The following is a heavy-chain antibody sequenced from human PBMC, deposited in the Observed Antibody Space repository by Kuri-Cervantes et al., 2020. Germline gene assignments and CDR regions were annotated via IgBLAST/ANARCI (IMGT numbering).Heavy chain of an antibody. CDR2: IYHSGSI. J-gene: IGHJ4*02. D-gene: IGHD5-18*01. CDR1: GGSISSSSYY. V-gene: IGHV4-39*07. CDR3: ARRGYSYGDFDY. Sequence: SETLSLTCTVSGGSISSSSYYWGWIRQPPGKGLEWIGSIYHSGSIYYNPSLKSRVTISVDTSKNQFSLKLSSVTAADTAVYYCARRGYSYGDFDYWGQGTLVTVSS.